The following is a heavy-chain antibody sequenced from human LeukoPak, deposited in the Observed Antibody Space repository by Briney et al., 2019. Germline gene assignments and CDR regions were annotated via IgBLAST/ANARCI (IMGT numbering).Heavy chain of an antibody. Sequence: PSETLSLTCAVYGGSFSGYHWSWIRQPPGKGLEWIGEINHSGSTNYNPSLKSRVTISVDASKNQFSLKLSSVTAADTAVYYCARVGSGPILGFLDYWGQGTLVIVSS. CDR1: GGSFSGYH. V-gene: IGHV4-34*01. CDR3: ARVGSGPILGFLDY. CDR2: INHSGST. D-gene: IGHD6-19*01. J-gene: IGHJ4*02.